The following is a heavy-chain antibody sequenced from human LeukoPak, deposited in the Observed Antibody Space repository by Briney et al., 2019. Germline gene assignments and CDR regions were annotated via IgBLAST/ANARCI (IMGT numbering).Heavy chain of an antibody. CDR2: ISSNGGST. V-gene: IGHV3-64*01. Sequence: KPGGSLRLSCAASGFTFSSYAMHWVRQVPGKGLEYVSAISSNGGSTYYANSVKGRFTISRDNSKNTLYLQMGSLRAEDTAVYYCAKGRGFDYYYMDVWGKGTTVTVSS. D-gene: IGHD3-10*01. J-gene: IGHJ6*03. CDR3: AKGRGFDYYYMDV. CDR1: GFTFSSYA.